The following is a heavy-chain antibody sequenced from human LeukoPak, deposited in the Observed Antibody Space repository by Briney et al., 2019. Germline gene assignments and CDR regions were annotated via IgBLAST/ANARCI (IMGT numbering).Heavy chain of an antibody. CDR1: GGSFSGYY. CDR3: ARPSYYYDSSGYYPFDY. V-gene: IGHV4-34*01. D-gene: IGHD3-22*01. CDR2: INHSGST. Sequence: SETLSLTCAVYGGSFSGYYWSWIRQPPGKGLEWIGEINHSGSTNYNPSLKSRVTISVDTSKNQFSLKLSSVTAADTAVYYCARPSYYYDSSGYYPFDYWGQGTLVTVSS. J-gene: IGHJ4*02.